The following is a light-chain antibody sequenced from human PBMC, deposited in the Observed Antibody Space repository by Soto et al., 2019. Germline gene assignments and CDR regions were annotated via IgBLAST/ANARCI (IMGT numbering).Light chain of an antibody. V-gene: IGKV3-15*01. CDR3: QQYVSAPIT. Sequence: EIVMTQSPATLSVSPGERATFSCRASQSVSSNLAWYQQKPGQAPRLLIYGASIRATGIPARFSGSGSGTDFTLTISRLEPEDFAVYYCQQYVSAPITFGQGTRLENK. J-gene: IGKJ5*01. CDR2: GAS. CDR1: QSVSSN.